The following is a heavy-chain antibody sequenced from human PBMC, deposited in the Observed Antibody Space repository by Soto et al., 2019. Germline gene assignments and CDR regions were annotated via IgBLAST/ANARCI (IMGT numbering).Heavy chain of an antibody. Sequence: SETLSLTCTVSGGSISSGVYYWSWIRQHPGKGLEWIGFIYYSGSTYYNPSLKSRLSISVDTSENQFSLKLTSVTAADTAVYYCARSFLNYFDYWGQGALVTVSS. V-gene: IGHV4-31*03. CDR3: ARSFLNYFDY. J-gene: IGHJ4*02. CDR1: GGSISSGVYY. CDR2: IYYSGST.